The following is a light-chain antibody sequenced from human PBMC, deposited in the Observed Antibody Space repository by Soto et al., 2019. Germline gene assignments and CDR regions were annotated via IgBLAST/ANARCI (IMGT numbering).Light chain of an antibody. V-gene: IGLV2-11*01. Sequence: QSALTQPRSVSGSPGQSVTISCTGTSSDVGRFEYVSWYQQHPGEAPKVVVYDITKRPSGVPDRFSGSKSGNTASLTISGLQAEDEADYYCCSYAGIYSYVFGTGTKLTVL. CDR3: CSYAGIYSYV. CDR1: SSDVGRFEY. CDR2: DIT. J-gene: IGLJ1*01.